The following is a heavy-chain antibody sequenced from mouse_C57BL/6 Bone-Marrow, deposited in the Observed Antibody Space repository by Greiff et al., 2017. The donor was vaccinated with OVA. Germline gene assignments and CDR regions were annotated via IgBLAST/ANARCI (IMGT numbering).Heavy chain of an antibody. CDR2: ISSGGSYT. Sequence: EVKLMESGGDLVKPGGSLKLSCAASGFTFSSYGMSWVRQTPDKRLEWVATISSGGSYTYYPDSVKGRFTISRDNAKNTLYLQMSSLKSEDTAMYYCGRQRAYYARYFDVWGTGTTVTVSS. CDR1: GFTFSSYG. D-gene: IGHD2-10*01. J-gene: IGHJ1*03. V-gene: IGHV5-6*01. CDR3: GRQRAYYARYFDV.